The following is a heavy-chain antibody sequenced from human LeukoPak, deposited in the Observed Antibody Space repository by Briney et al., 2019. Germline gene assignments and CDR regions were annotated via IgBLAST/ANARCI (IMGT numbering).Heavy chain of an antibody. Sequence: SQTLSLTCTVSGGSISSGDYYWSWLRQPPGKGLEWIGYIYYSGSTNYNPSLKSRVTITVDTSKNQFSLKLSSVTAADTAVYYCAGGGVVIVGGSNWFDPWGQGTLVTVSS. CDR1: GGSISSGDYY. CDR3: AGGGVVIVGGSNWFDP. D-gene: IGHD3-3*01. J-gene: IGHJ5*02. CDR2: IYYSGST. V-gene: IGHV4-30-4*08.